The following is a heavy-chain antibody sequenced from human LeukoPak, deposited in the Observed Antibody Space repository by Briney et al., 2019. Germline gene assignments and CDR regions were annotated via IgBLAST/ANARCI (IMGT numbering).Heavy chain of an antibody. Sequence: GGSLRLSCAASGFTFSSYAMHWVRQAPGKGLEWVAVISYDGSNKYYADSVKGRFTISRDNSKNTLYLQMNSLRAEDTAVYYCAKGIDFPYPWGQGTLVTVSS. D-gene: IGHD3-9*01. V-gene: IGHV3-30-3*01. CDR3: AKGIDFPYP. J-gene: IGHJ5*02. CDR1: GFTFSSYA. CDR2: ISYDGSNK.